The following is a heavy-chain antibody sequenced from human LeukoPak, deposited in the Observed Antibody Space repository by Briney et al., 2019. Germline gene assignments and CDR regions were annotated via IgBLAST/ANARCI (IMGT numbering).Heavy chain of an antibody. CDR1: GYSFASYW. D-gene: IGHD6-6*01. Sequence: GESLEISCKGSGYSFASYWIGWVRQMPGKGLEWMGIIYPGDSDTKYSPSSQGQVTISADKSISTTYLQWSSLKASDTAMYYCATRYSSSSFDFWGQGTLVTVSS. J-gene: IGHJ4*02. CDR3: ATRYSSSSFDF. V-gene: IGHV5-51*01. CDR2: IYPGDSDT.